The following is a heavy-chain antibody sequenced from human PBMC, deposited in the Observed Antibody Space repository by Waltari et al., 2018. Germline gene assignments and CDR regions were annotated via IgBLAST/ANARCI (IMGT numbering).Heavy chain of an antibody. D-gene: IGHD3-3*01. CDR1: VCSISSYY. Sequence: QVQLQESGPGLVKPSETLSLTCTVSVCSISSYYWSWVRQPPGKGLEWIGYIYYSGSTNYNPSLKSRVTISVDTSKNQFSLKLSSVTAADTAVYYCARESYDFWSGYQRRFDYWGQGTLVTVSS. V-gene: IGHV4-59*01. CDR2: IYYSGST. CDR3: ARESYDFWSGYQRRFDY. J-gene: IGHJ4*02.